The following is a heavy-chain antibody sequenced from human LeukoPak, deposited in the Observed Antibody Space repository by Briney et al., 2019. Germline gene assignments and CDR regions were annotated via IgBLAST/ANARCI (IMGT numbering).Heavy chain of an antibody. J-gene: IGHJ5*02. D-gene: IGHD3-10*01. Sequence: PAESLRLTCTASGYSISSGYYCCCSRPPPGEGLECIGIICHSGSTYYNQSVKSRVTISVDTSKNQFSLKLSFVTAAETAVYYCARGYLTMVRGGESNNWCDPWGQGTLVTVSS. CDR3: ARGYLTMVRGGESNNWCDP. CDR1: GYSISSGYY. V-gene: IGHV4-38-2*02. CDR2: ICHSGST.